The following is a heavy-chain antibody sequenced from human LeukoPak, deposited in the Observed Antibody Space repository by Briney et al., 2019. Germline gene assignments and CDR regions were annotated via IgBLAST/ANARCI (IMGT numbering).Heavy chain of an antibody. D-gene: IGHD1-1*01. CDR1: GASISDSDFF. CDR3: ATSTMTTGPYPPPRYVY. J-gene: IGHJ4*02. Sequence: PSETLSLTCTVSGASISDSDFFWAWVRQPPGKGLEWIGNIYYSGTTYYNPSLKSRVSVSMDTSKKQFSLTLNSVTAADTAVYYCATSTMTTGPYPPPRYVYWGPGTLVTVSS. V-gene: IGHV4-39*07. CDR2: IYYSGTT.